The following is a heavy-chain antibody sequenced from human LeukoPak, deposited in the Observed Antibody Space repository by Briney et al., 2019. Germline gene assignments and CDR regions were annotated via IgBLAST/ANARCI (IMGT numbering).Heavy chain of an antibody. V-gene: IGHV3-23*01. Sequence: GGSLRLSCTASGFTFGDYAMSWFRQAPGKGLEWVSAISGSGNTTYFGDSVTGRFTISRDNPKNTVYLQMNSLSAEDTAVYYCAKDKSSDRSASENWGQGILVTVSS. D-gene: IGHD6-19*01. CDR3: AKDKSSDRSASEN. CDR2: ISGSGNTT. J-gene: IGHJ4*02. CDR1: GFTFGDYA.